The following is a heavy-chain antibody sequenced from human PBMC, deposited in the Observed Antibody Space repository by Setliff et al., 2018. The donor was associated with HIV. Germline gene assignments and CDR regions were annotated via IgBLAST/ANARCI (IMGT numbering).Heavy chain of an antibody. J-gene: IGHJ4*02. D-gene: IGHD1-26*01. Sequence: WASVKVSCKASGYTFASYGITWVRQAPGQGLEWMGWISAYDGNTNYAQKVRARVTLTTDTATNTAFMALKNLTSADTAGYFCARADWELVLSSFDYWGQGTKVTVSS. V-gene: IGHV1-18*01. CDR3: ARADWELVLSSFDY. CDR1: GYTFASYG. CDR2: ISAYDGNT.